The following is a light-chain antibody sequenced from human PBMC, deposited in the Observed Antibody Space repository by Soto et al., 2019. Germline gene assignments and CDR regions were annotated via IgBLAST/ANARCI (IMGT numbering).Light chain of an antibody. Sequence: EIVMTQFPATLSVSPGERATLSCRASQSVSSNLAWFQQKPGQAPRVLIYGISTRATGIPARFSGSGSETEFTLTISSLHSEHFAVYYCQQYNNWPLTFGGGTKVEI. CDR2: GIS. CDR1: QSVSSN. CDR3: QQYNNWPLT. J-gene: IGKJ4*01. V-gene: IGKV3-15*01.